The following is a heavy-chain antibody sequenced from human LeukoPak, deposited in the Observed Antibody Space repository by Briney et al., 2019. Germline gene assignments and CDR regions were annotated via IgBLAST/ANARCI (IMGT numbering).Heavy chain of an antibody. J-gene: IGHJ5*02. Sequence: GASVKVSCKASGYTFTGYYMHWVRQAPGQGLEWMGWINPNGGGTNYAQKFQGRVTMTRDTSISTAYMELSRLRSDDTAVYYCAREKGDKYSSSWFVRGEYNWFDPWGQGTLVTVSS. CDR3: AREKGDKYSSSWFVRGEYNWFDP. V-gene: IGHV1-2*02. CDR1: GYTFTGYY. D-gene: IGHD6-13*01. CDR2: INPNGGGT.